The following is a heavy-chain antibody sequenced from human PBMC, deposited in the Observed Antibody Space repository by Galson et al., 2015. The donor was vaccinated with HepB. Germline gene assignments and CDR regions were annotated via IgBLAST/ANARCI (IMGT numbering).Heavy chain of an antibody. V-gene: IGHV3-23*01. CDR1: GLTFSSYA. CDR3: AKGQKYQLLFVLDV. Sequence: SLRLSCAASGLTFSSYAMSWVRQAPGKGLEWVSAISGSGGSTYYADSVKGRFTISRDNSKNTLYLQMNSLRAEDTAVYYCAKGQKYQLLFVLDVWGQGTTVTVSS. J-gene: IGHJ6*02. D-gene: IGHD2-2*01. CDR2: ISGSGGST.